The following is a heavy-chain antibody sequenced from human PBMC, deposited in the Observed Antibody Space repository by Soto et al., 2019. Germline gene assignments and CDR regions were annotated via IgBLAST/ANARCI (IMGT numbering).Heavy chain of an antibody. V-gene: IGHV4-30-4*01. Sequence: SETLSLTCTVSCGSISSGGYYWSWIRQPPGKGLEWIGYIYYSGSTYYNPSLKSRVTISVDTSKNQFSLKLSSVTAADTAVYYCARGYGPIFGAFDIWGQGTMVTVSS. CDR1: CGSISSGGYY. CDR3: ARGYGPIFGAFDI. CDR2: IYYSGST. J-gene: IGHJ3*02. D-gene: IGHD3-3*01.